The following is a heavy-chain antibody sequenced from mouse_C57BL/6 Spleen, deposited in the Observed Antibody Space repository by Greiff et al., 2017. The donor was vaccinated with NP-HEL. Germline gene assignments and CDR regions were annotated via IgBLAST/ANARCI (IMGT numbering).Heavy chain of an antibody. J-gene: IGHJ1*03. CDR3: ARGGDVGEDFDV. V-gene: IGHV1-80*01. CDR2: IYPGDGDT. CDR1: GYAFSSYW. D-gene: IGHD3-3*01. Sequence: QVQLQQSGAELVKPGASVKISCKASGYAFSSYWMNWVKQRPGKGLEWIGQIYPGDGDTNYNGKFKGKATLTADKSSSTAYMQLSSLTSEDSAVYFCARGGDVGEDFDVWGTGTTVTVSS.